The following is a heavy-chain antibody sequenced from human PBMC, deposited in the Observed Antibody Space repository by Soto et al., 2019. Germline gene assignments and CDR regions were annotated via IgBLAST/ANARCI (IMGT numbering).Heavy chain of an antibody. CDR1: GYTFTRSG. V-gene: IGHV1-18*01. CDR2: ISSYNGDT. J-gene: IGHJ6*02. CDR3: AREGVAPYYYSGMDV. D-gene: IGHD5-12*01. Sequence: QVQLVQSGAEVKKPGASVKVSCKASGYTFTRSGISWVRQAPGQGPEWMGWISSYNGDTNYAQTFQGRVTMTTDPSTGTAYMHLRSLRSDDTAVYYCAREGVAPYYYSGMDVWGQGTPVTVSS.